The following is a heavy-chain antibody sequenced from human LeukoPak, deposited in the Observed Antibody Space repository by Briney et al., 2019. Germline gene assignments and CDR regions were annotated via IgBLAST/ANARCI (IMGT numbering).Heavy chain of an antibody. J-gene: IGHJ4*02. CDR2: ISQNGGAT. CDR3: ARGMSATSGYLELEY. CDR1: GITFSNYA. D-gene: IGHD3-22*01. Sequence: GGSLTLSCAASGITFSNYAMMWVRQPPGKGLEWVSAISQNGGATNYADSVKGRFTISRDNSLQTLFLHMNSLRAEDTAVYYCARGMSATSGYLELEYWGQGALVTVST. V-gene: IGHV3-23*01.